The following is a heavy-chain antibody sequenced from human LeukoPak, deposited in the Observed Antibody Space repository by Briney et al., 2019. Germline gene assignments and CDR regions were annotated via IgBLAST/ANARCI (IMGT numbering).Heavy chain of an antibody. Sequence: GGSLRLSCAASGFTFNSYGMHWVRQAPSKGLEWVAVISYDGSNKYYADSVKGRFTISRDNSKNTLYLQMNSLRAEDTAVYYCAKDPSTMVRGVIPYWGQGTLVTVSS. V-gene: IGHV3-30*18. CDR2: ISYDGSNK. J-gene: IGHJ4*02. D-gene: IGHD3-10*01. CDR3: AKDPSTMVRGVIPY. CDR1: GFTFNSYG.